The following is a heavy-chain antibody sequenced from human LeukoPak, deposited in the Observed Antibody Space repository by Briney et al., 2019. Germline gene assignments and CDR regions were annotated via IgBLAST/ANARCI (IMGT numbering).Heavy chain of an antibody. J-gene: IGHJ4*02. Sequence: ASVKVSCKASGYTFTYYAMHWVRQAPGQRLEWMGWINAGNGNTENSQEFQDRVNINRDKSASTAYMELSSLRSEGTSVYYCAREKFGSDYWGQGTLVTVSS. CDR2: INAGNGNT. CDR3: AREKFGSDY. V-gene: IGHV1-3*01. CDR1: GYTFTYYA. D-gene: IGHD3-10*01.